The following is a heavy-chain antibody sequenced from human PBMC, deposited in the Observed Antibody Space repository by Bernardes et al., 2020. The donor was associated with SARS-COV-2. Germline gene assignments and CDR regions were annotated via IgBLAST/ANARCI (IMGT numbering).Heavy chain of an antibody. J-gene: IGHJ6*02. Sequence: SESLSLTCTVSGGSISSDGHYWRWVRQHPGKGLEWIGYIYYSGSTYYNPSFKSRVTISVDTSKHQFSLKLSSATVADTAVYYCARGGHDPLGMDVWGQGTTVTVSS. V-gene: IGHV4-31*03. D-gene: IGHD5-12*01. CDR3: ARGGHDPLGMDV. CDR2: IYYSGST. CDR1: GGSISSDGHY.